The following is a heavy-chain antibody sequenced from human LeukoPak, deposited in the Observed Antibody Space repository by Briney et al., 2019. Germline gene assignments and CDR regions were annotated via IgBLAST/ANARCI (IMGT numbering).Heavy chain of an antibody. CDR2: IYSGGST. D-gene: IGHD1-26*01. Sequence: GGSLRLSCAASGFTVSSNYMSWVRQAPGKGLEWVSVIYSGGSTYYADSVKGRFTISRDNSKNTLYLQMNSLRAEDTAVYYCARGRQSELLFVYWGQGTLVTVSS. CDR3: ARGRQSELLFVY. V-gene: IGHV3-53*01. CDR1: GFTVSSNY. J-gene: IGHJ4*02.